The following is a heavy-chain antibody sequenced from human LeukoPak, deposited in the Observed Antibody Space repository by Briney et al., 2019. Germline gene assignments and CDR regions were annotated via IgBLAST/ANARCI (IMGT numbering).Heavy chain of an antibody. V-gene: IGHV1-2*02. Sequence: GASVTVSFKASGYTFTDYYMHWVRQAPGQGLEWMGWINPNSGGTNFAQKFQGRVTMTRDTSISTAYMDLSRLRSDDTAIYYCARGFAYFDYWGQGTLVTVSS. CDR1: GYTFTDYY. CDR2: INPNSGGT. CDR3: ARGFAYFDY. J-gene: IGHJ4*02.